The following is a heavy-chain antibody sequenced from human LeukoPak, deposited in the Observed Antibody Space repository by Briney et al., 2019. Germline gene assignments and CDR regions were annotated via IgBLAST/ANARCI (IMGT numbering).Heavy chain of an antibody. J-gene: IGHJ4*02. V-gene: IGHV1-18*01. CDR2: ISAYNGNT. D-gene: IGHD6-6*01. CDR1: GGTFSSYG. Sequence: ASVKASCKASGGTFSSYGISWVRQAPGQGLEWMGWISAYNGNTNYAQKLQGRVTMTTDTSTSTAYMELRSLRSDDTAVYYCARFHPTASIAARRRRNFDYWGQGTLVTVSS. CDR3: ARFHPTASIAARRRRNFDY.